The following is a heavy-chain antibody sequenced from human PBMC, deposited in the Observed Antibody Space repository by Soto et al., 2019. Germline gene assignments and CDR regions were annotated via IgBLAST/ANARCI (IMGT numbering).Heavy chain of an antibody. CDR3: ARVNYYDSSGYPDY. CDR1: GGSISSGGYY. Sequence: SETLSLTCTVSGGSISSGGYYWSWIRQHSGKGLEWIGYIYYSGSTYYNPSLKSRVTISVDTSKNQFSLKLSSVTAADTAVYYCARVNYYDSSGYPDYWGQGTLVTVSS. J-gene: IGHJ4*02. CDR2: IYYSGST. D-gene: IGHD3-22*01. V-gene: IGHV4-31*03.